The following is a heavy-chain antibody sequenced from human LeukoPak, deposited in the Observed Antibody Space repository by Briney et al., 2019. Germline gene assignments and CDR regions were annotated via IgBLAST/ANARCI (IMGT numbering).Heavy chain of an antibody. J-gene: IGHJ4*02. CDR1: GFAFSSYA. CDR3: AKLPVSYSSGWSNFDY. CDR2: ISHNGGST. V-gene: IGHV3-23*01. D-gene: IGHD6-19*01. Sequence: GGSLRLSCAASGFAFSSYAMSWVRQTPGKGLEWVSGISHNGGSTYYADSVKGRFAIYRDNSKNTLFLQMNSLRAEDTAVYYCAKLPVSYSSGWSNFDYWGQGTLVTVSS.